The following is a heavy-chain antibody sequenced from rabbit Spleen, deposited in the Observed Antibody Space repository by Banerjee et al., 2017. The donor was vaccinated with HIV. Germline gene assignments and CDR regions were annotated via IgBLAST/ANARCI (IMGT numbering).Heavy chain of an antibody. CDR3: VREVAARFSL. CDR2: IYPDSSGST. D-gene: IGHD4-1*01. Sequence: QSLEESGGDLVKPGASLTLTCTASGFSFSSSYYMCWVRQAPGKGLECIACIYPDSSGSTYYASWAKGRFTVSSHNARNTLFLQLNSLTAADTATYFCVREVAARFSLWGQGTLVTVS. V-gene: IGHV1S40*01. J-gene: IGHJ4*01. CDR1: GFSFSSSYY.